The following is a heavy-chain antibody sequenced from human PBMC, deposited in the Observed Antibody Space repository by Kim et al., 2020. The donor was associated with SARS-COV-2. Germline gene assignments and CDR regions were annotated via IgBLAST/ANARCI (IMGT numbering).Heavy chain of an antibody. CDR2: IYYSGST. Sequence: SETLSLTCTVSGGSISSGGYYWSWIRQHPGKGLEWIGYIYYSGSTYYNPSLKSRVTISVDTSKNQFSLKLSSVTAADTAVYYCARDSTTYYYDSSGYYYDAFDIWGQGTMVTVSS. D-gene: IGHD3-22*01. CDR1: GGSISSGGYY. CDR3: ARDSTTYYYDSSGYYYDAFDI. J-gene: IGHJ3*02. V-gene: IGHV4-31*03.